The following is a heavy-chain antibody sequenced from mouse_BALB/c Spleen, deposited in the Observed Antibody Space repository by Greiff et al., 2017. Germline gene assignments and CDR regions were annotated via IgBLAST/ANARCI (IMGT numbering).Heavy chain of an antibody. CDR3: ARYDYDGGYAMDY. Sequence: EVKLVESGGGLVQPGGSRKLSCAASGFTFSSFGMHWVRQPPEKGLEWVAYISSGSSTIYYADTVKGRFTISRDNPKNTLFLQMTSLRSEDTAMYYCARYDYDGGYAMDYWGQGTSVTVSS. V-gene: IGHV5-17*02. J-gene: IGHJ4*01. D-gene: IGHD2-4*01. CDR1: GFTFSSFG. CDR2: ISSGSSTI.